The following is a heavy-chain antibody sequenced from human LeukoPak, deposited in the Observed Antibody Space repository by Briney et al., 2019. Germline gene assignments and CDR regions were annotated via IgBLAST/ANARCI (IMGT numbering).Heavy chain of an antibody. D-gene: IGHD7-27*01. CDR2: MSPDGSAT. J-gene: IGHJ4*02. CDR3: ARDMWGTFDY. Sequence: PGGSLRLSCAASGFTFRDFWMHWVRQAPGKGPVWVSRMSPDGSATYYADSVKGRFTISRDNAENTMYLQMSSLRAEDTAVYYCARDMWGTFDYWGQGALVNVSS. CDR1: GFTFRDFW. V-gene: IGHV3-74*01.